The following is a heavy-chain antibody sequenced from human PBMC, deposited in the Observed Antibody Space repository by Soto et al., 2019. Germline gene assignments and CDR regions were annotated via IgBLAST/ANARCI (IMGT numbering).Heavy chain of an antibody. V-gene: IGHV5-10-1*01. J-gene: IGHJ4*02. D-gene: IGHD3-22*01. Sequence: CKVSGYSFTSYWITWVRQKPGKGLEWMGRIDPSDSQTYYSPSFRGHVTISATKSITTVFLQWSSLRASDTAMYYCARQIYDSDTGPNFQYYFDSWGQGTPVTVS. CDR2: IDPSDSQT. CDR3: ARQIYDSDTGPNFQYYFDS. CDR1: GYSFTSYW.